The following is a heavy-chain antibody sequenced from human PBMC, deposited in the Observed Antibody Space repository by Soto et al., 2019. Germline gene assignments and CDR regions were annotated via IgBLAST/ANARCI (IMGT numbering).Heavy chain of an antibody. CDR1: GGTFSSYA. V-gene: IGHV1-69*06. D-gene: IGHD2-21*02. CDR2: IIPIFGET. Sequence: SVKVSCKASGGTFSSYAISWVRQAPGQGLEWMGGIIPIFGETIYAQKFQGRVTMTEDTSTDTAYMELSSLRSEDTAVYYCATRVVVTAIVYYGMDVWGQGTTVTVSS. CDR3: ATRVVVTAIVYYGMDV. J-gene: IGHJ6*02.